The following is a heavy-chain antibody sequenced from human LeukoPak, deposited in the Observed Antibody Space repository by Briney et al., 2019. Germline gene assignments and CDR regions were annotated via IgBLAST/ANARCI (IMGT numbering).Heavy chain of an antibody. CDR2: IYPGDSDT. J-gene: IGHJ4*02. CDR3: ARFPTVVTPGDY. V-gene: IGHV5-51*01. Sequence: GGALKISCRGSGYRFSSYWTGWGRQMPGKGLEGMGIIYPGDSDTRYSPSFQGQVTISADKSISTAYLQWSSLRASGTAMYYCARFPTVVTPGDYWGQGTLVTVSS. D-gene: IGHD4-23*01. CDR1: GYRFSSYW.